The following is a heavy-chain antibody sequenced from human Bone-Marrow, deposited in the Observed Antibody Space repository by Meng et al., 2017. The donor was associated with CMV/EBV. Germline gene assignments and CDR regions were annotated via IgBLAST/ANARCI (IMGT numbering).Heavy chain of an antibody. CDR1: GYTFTSYD. CDR2: MNPNSGNT. Sequence: ASVKVFCKASGYTFTSYDINWVRQATGHGLEWMGWMNPNSGNTGYAPKFQGRVTISVDTSKNQFSLKLSSVSAADTAVYYCARGIPPHIVLMVYAKGRNWFDPWGQGTLVTVSS. CDR3: ARGIPPHIVLMVYAKGRNWFDP. D-gene: IGHD2-8*01. V-gene: IGHV1-8*01. J-gene: IGHJ5*02.